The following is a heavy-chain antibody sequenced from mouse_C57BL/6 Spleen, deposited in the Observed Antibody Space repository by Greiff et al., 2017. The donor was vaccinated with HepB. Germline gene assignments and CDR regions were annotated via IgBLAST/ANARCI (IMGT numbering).Heavy chain of an antibody. CDR3: ARLWDYDVLYAMDY. CDR2: INPNNGGT. CDR1: GYTFTDYN. D-gene: IGHD2-4*01. Sequence: VQLQQSGPELVKPGASVKIPCKASGYTFTDYNMDWVKQSHGKSLEWIGDINPNNGGTIYNQKFKGKATLTVDKSSSTAYMELRSLTSEDTAVYYCARLWDYDVLYAMDYWGQGTSVTVSS. V-gene: IGHV1-18*01. J-gene: IGHJ4*01.